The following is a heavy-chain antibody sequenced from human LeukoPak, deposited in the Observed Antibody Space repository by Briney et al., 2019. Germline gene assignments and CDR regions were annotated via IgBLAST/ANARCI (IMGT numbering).Heavy chain of an antibody. CDR1: GYTFISYS. D-gene: IGHD4-17*01. J-gene: IGHJ4*02. CDR3: ARARKTRNIYGDYVFLFDY. CDR2: INPNSGDT. V-gene: IGHV1-2*02. Sequence: ASVKASCKASGYTFISYSMNWVRQAPGQGLEWMGWINPNSGDTKYAQKFRGRVTMTRDTSISTAYMDLSRLRSDDTALYYCARARKTRNIYGDYVFLFDYWGQGTLVTVSS.